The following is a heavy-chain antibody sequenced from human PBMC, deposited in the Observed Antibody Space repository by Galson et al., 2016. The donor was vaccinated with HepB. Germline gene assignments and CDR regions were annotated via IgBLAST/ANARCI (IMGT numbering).Heavy chain of an antibody. D-gene: IGHD4-11*01. CDR2: FAPEHGET. CDR1: GYTLTGLS. V-gene: IGHV1-24*01. CDR3: TTDHYSARYAFDT. J-gene: IGHJ3*02. Sequence: SVKVSCKVSGYTLTGLSIHWVRKAPGKGLEWMGGFAPEHGETIYAQKFQGRVTMTEDTSTDTAYMELSSLRSEDTAVYYCTTDHYSARYAFDTWGQGTLVTVSS.